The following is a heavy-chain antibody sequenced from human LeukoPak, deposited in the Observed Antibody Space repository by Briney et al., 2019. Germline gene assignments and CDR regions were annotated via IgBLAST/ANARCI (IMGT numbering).Heavy chain of an antibody. CDR3: ARLGVRGVIRDY. CDR2: INHSGST. J-gene: IGHJ4*02. D-gene: IGHD3-10*01. CDR1: GGSISSSSYY. V-gene: IGHV4-39*07. Sequence: PSETLSLTCTVSGGSISSSSYYWSWIRQPPGKGLEWIGEINHSGSTNYNPSLKSRVTISVDTSKNQFSLKLSSVTAADTAVYYCARLGVRGVIRDYWGQGTLVTVSS.